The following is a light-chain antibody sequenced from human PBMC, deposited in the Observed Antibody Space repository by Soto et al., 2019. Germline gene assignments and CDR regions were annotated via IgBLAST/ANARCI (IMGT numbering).Light chain of an antibody. CDR1: QSISSY. J-gene: IGKJ1*01. CDR2: AAS. Sequence: DIQMTQSPSSLSASVGDRVTIPCRASQSISSYLNWYQQKPGKAPKLLIYAASSLQSGVPSRFSGSGSGTDFTLTISSLQPEDFATYYCQQSYSTRWPFGQGTKVEIK. CDR3: QQSYSTRWP. V-gene: IGKV1-39*01.